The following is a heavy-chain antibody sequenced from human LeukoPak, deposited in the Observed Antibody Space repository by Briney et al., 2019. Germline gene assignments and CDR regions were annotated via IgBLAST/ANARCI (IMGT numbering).Heavy chain of an antibody. CDR1: GGSFSGYY. Sequence: SETLSLTCAVYGGSFSGYYWSWIRQPPGKGLEWIGEINHSGSTNYNPSLKSRVTISVDTSKNQFSLKLSSVTGADTAVYYCARGVRGYSSSWLNLWGQGTLVTVSS. J-gene: IGHJ5*02. D-gene: IGHD6-13*01. V-gene: IGHV4-34*01. CDR3: ARGVRGYSSSWLNL. CDR2: INHSGST.